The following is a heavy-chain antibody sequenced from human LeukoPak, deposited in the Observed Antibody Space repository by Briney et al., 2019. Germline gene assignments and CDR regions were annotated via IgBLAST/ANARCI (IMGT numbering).Heavy chain of an antibody. CDR2: INWSGGST. Sequence: GGSLRLSCTASGVAFDEHGMSWVRQVPGKGLEGWCGINWSGGSTGYADPLRGRFTISRDNAKNSLYLQMASLRAEDTALYYCARAPITSPFYFAYWGQGTLVTVSS. D-gene: IGHD2-2*01. CDR3: ARAPITSPFYFAY. V-gene: IGHV3-20*04. CDR1: GVAFDEHG. J-gene: IGHJ4*02.